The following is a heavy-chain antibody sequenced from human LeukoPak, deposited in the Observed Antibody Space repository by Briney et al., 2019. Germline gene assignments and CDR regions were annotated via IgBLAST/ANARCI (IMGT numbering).Heavy chain of an antibody. J-gene: IGHJ5*01. CDR2: IYYSGST. D-gene: IGHD6-19*01. V-gene: IGHV4-31*03. Sequence: SDTLSLTRTVSGGSVSVRGYYWSWIRQHPGKGLEWIGNIYYSGSTNYNPSLKSRATISVDTPKNQFSLKLRSVTAADTAVYYCASHSGGWFVGWFDSWGQGTLVTVSS. CDR3: ASHSGGWFVGWFDS. CDR1: GGSVSVRGYY.